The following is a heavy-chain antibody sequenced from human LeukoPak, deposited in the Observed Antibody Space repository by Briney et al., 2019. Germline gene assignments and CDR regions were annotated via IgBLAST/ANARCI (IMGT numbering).Heavy chain of an antibody. CDR2: IRYDGSNK. V-gene: IGHV3-30*02. CDR1: GFTFSSHG. CDR3: AKEWLRSTYYYYYYMDV. D-gene: IGHD5-12*01. J-gene: IGHJ6*03. Sequence: GGSLRLSCAASGFTFSSHGMNLVRQAPRTGLEWVAFIRYDGSNKYYADSVKGRFTISRDNSKNTLYLQMNSLRAEDTAVYYCAKEWLRSTYYYYYYMDVWGKGTTVTISS.